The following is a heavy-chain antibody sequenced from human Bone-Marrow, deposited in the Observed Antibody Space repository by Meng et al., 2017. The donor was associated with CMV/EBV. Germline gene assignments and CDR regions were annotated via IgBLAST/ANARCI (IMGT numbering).Heavy chain of an antibody. V-gene: IGHV1-46*01. D-gene: IGHD5-18*01. J-gene: IGHJ4*02. CDR2: INPSGGST. Sequence: ASVKVSCKASGYTFTSYYMHWVRQAPGQGLEWMGIINPSGGSTSYAQKFQGRVTMTRDTSTSTVYMELSSLRSEDTAVYYCARDKGDYSYGYINSGLLIDYWGQGTLVTVSS. CDR3: ARDKGDYSYGYINSGLLIDY. CDR1: GYTFTSYY.